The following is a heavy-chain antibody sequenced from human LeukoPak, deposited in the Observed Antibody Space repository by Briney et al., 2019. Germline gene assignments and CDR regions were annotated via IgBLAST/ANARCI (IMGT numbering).Heavy chain of an antibody. CDR2: IYSGGST. J-gene: IGHJ6*02. V-gene: IGHV3-53*01. CDR3: AKELIAARPYYYYGMDV. Sequence: GGSLRLSCAASGLTVSSNYMSWVRQAPGKGLECVTVIYSGGSTYYADSVKGRFTISRDNSKNTLYLQMNSLRAEDTAVYYCAKELIAARPYYYYGMDVWGQGTTVTVSS. D-gene: IGHD6-6*01. CDR1: GLTVSSNY.